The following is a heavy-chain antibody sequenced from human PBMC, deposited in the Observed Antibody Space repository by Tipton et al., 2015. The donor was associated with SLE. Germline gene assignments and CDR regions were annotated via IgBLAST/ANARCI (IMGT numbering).Heavy chain of an antibody. Sequence: TLSLTCSVSGGSISSDHWIWIRQPPGKGLEWLGYISDGGGTNYNPSLKSRVTISVDPAKNQFSLKLTSVTAPDTAHYFCARGYYDMWTGYYSFAYWGQGTLVTVSS. CDR1: GGSISSDH. CDR2: ISDGGGT. V-gene: IGHV4-4*09. J-gene: IGHJ4*02. D-gene: IGHD3-9*01. CDR3: ARGYYDMWTGYYSFAY.